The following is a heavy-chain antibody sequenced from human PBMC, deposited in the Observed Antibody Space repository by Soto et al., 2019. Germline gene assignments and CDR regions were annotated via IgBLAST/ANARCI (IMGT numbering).Heavy chain of an antibody. J-gene: IGHJ4*02. D-gene: IGHD6-13*01. V-gene: IGHV4-59*08. Sequence: QVQLQESGPGLVKPSETLSLTCTVSGGSLSSYYWSWIRQPPGKGLEWVGYMYNSGSANYNPSLKSRLTQSVDMSQNQFSLKVTSVTAADTAVYYCARHGAIYSNSWYDFDYWRQGTLVTVSS. CDR1: GGSLSSYY. CDR3: ARHGAIYSNSWYDFDY. CDR2: MYNSGSA.